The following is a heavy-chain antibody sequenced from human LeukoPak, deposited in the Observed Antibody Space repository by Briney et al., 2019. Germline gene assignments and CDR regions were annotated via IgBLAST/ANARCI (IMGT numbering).Heavy chain of an antibody. CDR1: GGSISSSSYY. J-gene: IGHJ4*02. D-gene: IGHD6-19*01. CDR2: IYYSGST. V-gene: IGHV4-39*01. CDR3: ARLNSLGYSSGWYPDY. Sequence: SETLSLTCTVSGGSISSSSYYWGWIRQPSGKGLEWIGSIYYSGSTYYNPSLKSRVTISVDTSKNQFSLKLSSVTAADTAVYYCARLNSLGYSSGWYPDYWGQGTLVTVSS.